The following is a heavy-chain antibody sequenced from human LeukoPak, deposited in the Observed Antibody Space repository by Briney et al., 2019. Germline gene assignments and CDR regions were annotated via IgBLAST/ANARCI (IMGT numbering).Heavy chain of an antibody. J-gene: IGHJ5*02. Sequence: PSENLSLTCTVSGGSISSYYWSWIRQPPGKGLEWIAYMYYSGSTNYNPSLKSRVTISVDTSKNQLSLKVSSVTAADTAVYYCARDHRTMVRGVLSNWFDPWGQGTLVTVSS. V-gene: IGHV4-59*01. CDR2: MYYSGST. D-gene: IGHD3-10*01. CDR3: ARDHRTMVRGVLSNWFDP. CDR1: GGSISSYY.